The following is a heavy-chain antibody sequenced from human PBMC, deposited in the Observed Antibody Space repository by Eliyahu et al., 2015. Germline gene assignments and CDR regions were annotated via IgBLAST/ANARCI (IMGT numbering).Heavy chain of an antibody. V-gene: IGHV4-61*01. J-gene: IGHJ6*02. CDR1: GASVSDASYY. Sequence: QVQLQESGPGLVQPSXTLSXTXNISGASVSDASYYWSWIRRPPGKGLEWIGYVYYIGDTKYNPSLQSRASISLDTSKNQCSLTLNSVTAADTAVYYCARDYYYYGMDVWGPGTAVTVSX. CDR3: ARDYYYYGMDV. CDR2: VYYIGDT.